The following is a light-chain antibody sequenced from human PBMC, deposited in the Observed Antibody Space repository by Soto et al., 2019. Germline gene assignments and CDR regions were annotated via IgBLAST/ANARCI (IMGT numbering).Light chain of an antibody. V-gene: IGKV3-20*01. Sequence: EIVLTQSPGTLSLSPGERATLSCRASQSVSSSYLVWYQQKPGQAPRLLIYAASRRATGIPDRFSGSGSGTDFTLTISRLEPEDFAVYYCQQYGSSPPITFGQGTRLEIK. CDR3: QQYGSSPPIT. CDR2: AAS. J-gene: IGKJ5*01. CDR1: QSVSSSY.